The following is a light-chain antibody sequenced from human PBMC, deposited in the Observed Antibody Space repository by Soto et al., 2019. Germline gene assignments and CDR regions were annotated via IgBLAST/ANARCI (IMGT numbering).Light chain of an antibody. CDR1: QSVSSSY. Sequence: ESVLTQSPGNPSLSPGERDTLSCRASQSVSSSYLAWYQQKPSQAPRLLIYCASSRATGIPYRFSCSGSGTAFTVTISRLEPEDFAVYYCQQYGSSPLTFGGGTKVEIK. V-gene: IGKV3-20*01. CDR2: CAS. J-gene: IGKJ4*01. CDR3: QQYGSSPLT.